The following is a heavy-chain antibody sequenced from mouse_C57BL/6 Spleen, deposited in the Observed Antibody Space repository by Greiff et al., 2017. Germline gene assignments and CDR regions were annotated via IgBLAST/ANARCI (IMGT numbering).Heavy chain of an antibody. D-gene: IGHD1-1*01. CDR1: GYSITSGYY. J-gene: IGHJ2*01. Sequence: EVQRVESGPGLVKPSQSLSLTRSVTGYSITSGYYWNWIRQFPGNKLEWMGYISYDGSNNYNPSLKNRISITRDTSKNQFFLKLKSVTTEDTAKYYGARKGVITTVVATPLDYWGQGTTLTVSS. CDR2: ISYDGSN. V-gene: IGHV3-6*01. CDR3: ARKGVITTVVATPLDY.